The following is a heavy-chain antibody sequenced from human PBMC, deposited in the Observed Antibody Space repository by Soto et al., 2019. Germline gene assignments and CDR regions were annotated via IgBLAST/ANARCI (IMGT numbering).Heavy chain of an antibody. CDR1: GFTFSSYA. CDR2: ISGSGGST. V-gene: IGHV3-23*01. J-gene: IGHJ6*02. Sequence: PGGSLRLSCAASGFTFSSYAMSWVRQAPGKGLEWVSAISGSGGSTYYADSVKGRFTISRDNSKNTLYLQMNSLRAEDTAVYYCAKDITIFGVVIHRRTGGYGMDVWGQGTTVTVSS. D-gene: IGHD3-3*01. CDR3: AKDITIFGVVIHRRTGGYGMDV.